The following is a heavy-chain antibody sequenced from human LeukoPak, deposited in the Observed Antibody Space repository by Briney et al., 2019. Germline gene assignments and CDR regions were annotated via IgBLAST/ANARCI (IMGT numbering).Heavy chain of an antibody. V-gene: IGHV3-23*01. CDR2: ISGSAFST. CDR1: GFTFTNYA. CDR3: ATDAGHWFDP. J-gene: IGHJ5*02. Sequence: GGPLRLSCTASGFTFTNYAMNWVRQAPGKGLEWVSTISGSAFSTYYADSVKGRFTISRDNFQNKMYLQMNSLRAEDTALYYCATDAGHWFDPWGQGTLVTVSS.